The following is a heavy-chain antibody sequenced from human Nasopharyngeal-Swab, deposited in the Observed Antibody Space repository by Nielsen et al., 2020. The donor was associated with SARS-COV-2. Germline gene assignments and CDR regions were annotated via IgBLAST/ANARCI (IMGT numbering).Heavy chain of an antibody. J-gene: IGHJ4*02. CDR3: ASPQAEYYYDSSGSFDY. D-gene: IGHD3-22*01. Sequence: GESLKISCVASGFTFSSYSMYWVRQAPGQGLVCVSQINVDGSSINCADSVKGRFTTSRDNAKNTLYLQMNSLRAEDTAVYYCASPQAEYYYDSSGSFDYWGQGTLVTVSS. CDR1: GFTFSSYS. CDR2: INVDGSSI. V-gene: IGHV3-74*01.